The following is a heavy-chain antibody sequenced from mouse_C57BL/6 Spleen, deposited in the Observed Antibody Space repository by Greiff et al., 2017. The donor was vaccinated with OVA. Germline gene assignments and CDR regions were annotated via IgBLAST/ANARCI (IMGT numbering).Heavy chain of an antibody. D-gene: IGHD2-1*01. J-gene: IGHJ4*01. CDR3: ARKGLYGNYDAMDY. CDR2: IWSGGST. V-gene: IGHV2-2*01. CDR1: GFSLTSYG. Sequence: VKLMESGPGLVQPSQSLSITCTVSGFSLTSYGVHWVRQSPGKGLEWLGVIWSGGSTDYNAAFISRLSISKDNSKSQVFFKMNSLQADDTAIYYCARKGLYGNYDAMDYWGQGTSVTVSS.